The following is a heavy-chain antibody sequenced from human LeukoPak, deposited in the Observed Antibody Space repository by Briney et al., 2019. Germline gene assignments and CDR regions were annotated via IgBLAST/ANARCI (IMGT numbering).Heavy chain of an antibody. Sequence: GGSLRLSCTASGFTFCDFVMSWVRQAPGKGLEWVSFIRSTTYDDTTEYAASVQGRFTISRDDFRGIAYLQMNSLKTEDTAVYYCARGCGGDCAAFDNWGQGTLVTVSS. V-gene: IGHV3-49*04. CDR1: GFTFCDFV. CDR2: IRSTTYDDTT. CDR3: ARGCGGDCAAFDN. J-gene: IGHJ4*02. D-gene: IGHD2-21*02.